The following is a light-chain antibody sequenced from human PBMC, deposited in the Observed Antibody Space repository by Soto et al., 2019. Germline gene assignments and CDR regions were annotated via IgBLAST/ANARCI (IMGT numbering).Light chain of an antibody. CDR3: SSYSSTSTPYV. CDR1: SSDVGSHNY. CDR2: EVN. J-gene: IGLJ1*01. V-gene: IGLV2-14*01. Sequence: QSVLAQPASVSGSPRQSITISCTGTSSDVGSHNYVSWYQQHPGKAPKLIIFEVNSRPSGVSNRFSGSKSGSAASLTISGLQAEDEADYYCSSYSSTSTPYVFGGGTKVT.